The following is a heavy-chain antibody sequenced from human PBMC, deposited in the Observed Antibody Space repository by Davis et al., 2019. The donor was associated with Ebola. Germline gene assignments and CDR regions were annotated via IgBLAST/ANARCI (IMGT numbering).Heavy chain of an antibody. J-gene: IGHJ6*02. V-gene: IGHV1-69*13. CDR2: IIPMFGTA. D-gene: IGHD6-13*01. CDR3: ARGPHSSSQHYGMDV. CDR1: GGTFSSYT. Sequence: SVKVSCKASGGTFSSYTIDWVRQAPGQGLEWMGGIIPMFGTANYAQKFQGRVTITADESTSTAYMELSSLRSEDTAVYYCARGPHSSSQHYGMDVWGQGTTVTVSS.